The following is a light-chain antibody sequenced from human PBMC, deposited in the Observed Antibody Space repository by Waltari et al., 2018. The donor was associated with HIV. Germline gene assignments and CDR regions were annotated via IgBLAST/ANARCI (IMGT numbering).Light chain of an antibody. CDR3: QQYNNWPRMYT. J-gene: IGKJ2*01. Sequence: EIVMTQSPATLSVSPGERATLSCRASQSVSSNLAWYQQKPGQAPRLLIYGASIRATGIPARFSGSGSGTEFTLTISILQSEDFAVYYCQQYNNWPRMYTFGQGTKLEIK. CDR2: GAS. CDR1: QSVSSN. V-gene: IGKV3D-15*03.